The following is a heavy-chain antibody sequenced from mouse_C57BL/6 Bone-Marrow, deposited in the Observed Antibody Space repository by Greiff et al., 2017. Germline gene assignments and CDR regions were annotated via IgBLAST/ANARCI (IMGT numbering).Heavy chain of an antibody. CDR3: ARSEDYLFAY. D-gene: IGHD2-4*01. Sequence: VKLQQSGPELVKPGASVKISCKASGYAFSSSWMNWVKQRPGKGLEWIGRIYPGDGDTNYNGKFKGKATLTADKSSSTAYMQLSSLTSEDSAVYCCARSEDYLFAYWGQGTLVTVSA. V-gene: IGHV1-82*01. J-gene: IGHJ3*01. CDR1: GYAFSSSW. CDR2: IYPGDGDT.